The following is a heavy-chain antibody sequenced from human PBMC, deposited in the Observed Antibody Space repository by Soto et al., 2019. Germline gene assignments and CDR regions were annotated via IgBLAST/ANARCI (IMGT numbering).Heavy chain of an antibody. Sequence: PSETLSLTCTVSGVSISSYYWSWIRQPPGKGLEWIGYIYYSGSTNYNPSLKSRVTISVDTSKNQFSLKLSSVTAADTAVYYCAKDGYTHGQPDYWGQGTLVTVSS. D-gene: IGHD5-18*01. V-gene: IGHV4-59*12. CDR1: GVSISSYY. CDR3: AKDGYTHGQPDY. J-gene: IGHJ4*02. CDR2: IYYSGST.